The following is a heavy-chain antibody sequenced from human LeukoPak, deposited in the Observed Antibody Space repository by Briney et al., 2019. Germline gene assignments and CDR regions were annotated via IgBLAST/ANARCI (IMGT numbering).Heavy chain of an antibody. D-gene: IGHD5-24*01. CDR3: TRRSTI. CDR1: GITLSDFW. Sequence: GGSLRLSCAASGITLSDFWFSWVRQAPEKGLEWVARIKAKIHGETIDYAAPVRGRFIISRDDSRNTVYLQMNSLKFEDTAMYYCTRRSTIWGRGTRVTVSS. J-gene: IGHJ4*02. CDR2: IKAKIHGETI. V-gene: IGHV3-15*01.